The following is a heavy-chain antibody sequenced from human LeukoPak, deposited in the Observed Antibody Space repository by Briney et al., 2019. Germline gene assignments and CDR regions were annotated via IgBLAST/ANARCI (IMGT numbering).Heavy chain of an antibody. CDR2: IKHDGREK. D-gene: IGHD3-16*02. CDR1: GLTFSGQW. J-gene: IGHJ4*02. CDR3: GYTNNFYH. Sequence: GGSLRLSCVASGLTFSGQWLNWVRQAPGQGLEWVANIKHDGREKYYVDSVKGRFTISRDDGQNSLSLHMNSVRAEDTAVYYCGYTNNFYHWGQGALVVVSA. V-gene: IGHV3-7*01.